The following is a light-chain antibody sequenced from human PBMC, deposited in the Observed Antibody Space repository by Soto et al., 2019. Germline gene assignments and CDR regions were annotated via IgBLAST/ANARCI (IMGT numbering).Light chain of an antibody. CDR3: QQRSNPPIT. J-gene: IGKJ5*01. CDR1: QSVSSY. CDR2: DAS. V-gene: IGKV3-11*01. Sequence: ESVLTHAPATLSLSPGERATLSCRASQSVSSYLAWYQQKPGQAPRLLIYDASNRATGIPARFSGSGSGTDFTLTISSLEPEDFAVYYCQQRSNPPITFGQGTRLEIK.